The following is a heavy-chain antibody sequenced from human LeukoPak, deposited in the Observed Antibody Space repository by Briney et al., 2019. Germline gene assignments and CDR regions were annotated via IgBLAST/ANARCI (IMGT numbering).Heavy chain of an antibody. V-gene: IGHV4-34*01. CDR3: AREKGSSIRYYYYMDV. CDR2: IYHSGST. CDR1: GGSFSGYY. J-gene: IGHJ6*03. Sequence: PSETLSLTCAVSGGSFSGYYWSWIRQAPGKGLEWIGVIYHSGSTNYNPSLKSRVTISVDTSKNQFSLKLNSVTAADTAVYYCAREKGSSIRYYYYMDVWGKGTTVTVSS. D-gene: IGHD6-6*01.